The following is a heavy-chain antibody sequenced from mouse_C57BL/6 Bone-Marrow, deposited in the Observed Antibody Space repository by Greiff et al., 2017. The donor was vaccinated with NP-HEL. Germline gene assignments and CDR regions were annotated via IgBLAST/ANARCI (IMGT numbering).Heavy chain of an antibody. J-gene: IGHJ1*03. CDR2: IHPNSGST. V-gene: IGHV1-64*01. Sequence: VQLQQPGAELVKPGASVKLSCKASGYTFTSYWMHWVKQRPEQGLEWIGMIHPNSGSTNYNEKFKSKVTLAVDKSSSTAYMQLSSLTSEDSAVYYCEYDGYFHWCFDVWGKGTTVTVSS. D-gene: IGHD2-3*01. CDR3: EYDGYFHWCFDV. CDR1: GYTFTSYW.